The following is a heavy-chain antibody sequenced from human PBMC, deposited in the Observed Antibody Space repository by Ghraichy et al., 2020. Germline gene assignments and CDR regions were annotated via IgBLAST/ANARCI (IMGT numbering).Heavy chain of an antibody. Sequence: ESLNISCTVSGGSISSYYWSWIRQPPGKGLEWIGYIYYSGSTNYNPSLKSRVTISVDTSKNQFSLKLSSVTAADTAVYYCARSAGVEYYDFWSGYPEWFDPWGQGTLVTVSS. CDR1: GGSISSYY. CDR3: ARSAGVEYYDFWSGYPEWFDP. D-gene: IGHD3-3*01. J-gene: IGHJ5*02. V-gene: IGHV4-59*01. CDR2: IYYSGST.